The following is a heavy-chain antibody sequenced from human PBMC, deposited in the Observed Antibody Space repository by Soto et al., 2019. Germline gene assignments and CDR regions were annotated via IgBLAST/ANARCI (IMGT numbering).Heavy chain of an antibody. J-gene: IGHJ4*02. CDR2: ISSSGDST. CDR3: AKAISGYNAPLDH. D-gene: IGHD1-20*01. Sequence: EVHLLESGGGLVQPGGSLRLSCAASGFTFSSYAMNWVRQAPGKGLEWVSVISSSGDSTYYADSVKGRFTISRDNSKNTLYVQTNSLRTEDTAVYYCAKAISGYNAPLDHWGQGTRVTVSS. CDR1: GFTFSSYA. V-gene: IGHV3-23*01.